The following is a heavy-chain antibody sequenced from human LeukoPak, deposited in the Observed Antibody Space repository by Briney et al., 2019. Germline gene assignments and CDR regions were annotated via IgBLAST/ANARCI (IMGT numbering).Heavy chain of an antibody. Sequence: GGSLRLSCAASGFTFSSYGMSWVRQAPGKGLEWVSGISGSGGSTYYADSVKGRFTISRDNSKNTLYLQMNSLRAEDTAVYYCARGGSGFLEWLVDYYYYGMDVWGQGTTVTVSS. CDR3: ARGGSGFLEWLVDYYYYGMDV. V-gene: IGHV3-23*01. CDR2: ISGSGGST. CDR1: GFTFSSYG. J-gene: IGHJ6*02. D-gene: IGHD3-3*01.